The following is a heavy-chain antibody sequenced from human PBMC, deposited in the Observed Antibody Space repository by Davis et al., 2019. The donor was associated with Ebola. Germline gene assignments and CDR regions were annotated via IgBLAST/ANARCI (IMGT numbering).Heavy chain of an antibody. Sequence: MPSETLSLTCAVYGGSFSDYFWSWIRQHPGKGLEWIGYIYNSESTFNNPSLQSRVTISADTSKNQFSLKLSSVTAADTAVYYCARGDGYNYFDSWGQGTLVTVSS. V-gene: IGHV4-34*01. CDR1: GGSFSDYF. J-gene: IGHJ4*02. CDR2: IYNSEST. CDR3: ARGDGYNYFDS. D-gene: IGHD5-24*01.